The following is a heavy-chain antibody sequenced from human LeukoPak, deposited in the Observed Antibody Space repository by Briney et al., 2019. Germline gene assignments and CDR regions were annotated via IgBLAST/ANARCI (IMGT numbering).Heavy chain of an antibody. CDR2: IYYSGST. V-gene: IGHV4-59*01. D-gene: IGHD2-2*01. Sequence: SETLSLTCTVSGGSIISYYWSWIRQPPGKGLEWIGYIYYSGSTNYNPSLKSRVTISVGTSKNQFSLKLSSVTAADTAVYYCARDGAVVPAAKGYYYMDVWGKGTTVTVSS. J-gene: IGHJ6*03. CDR1: GGSIISYY. CDR3: ARDGAVVPAAKGYYYMDV.